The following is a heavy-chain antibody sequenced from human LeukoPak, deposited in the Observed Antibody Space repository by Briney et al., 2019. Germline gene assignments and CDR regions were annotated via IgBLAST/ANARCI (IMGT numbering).Heavy chain of an antibody. V-gene: IGHV3-53*01. CDR3: AAMARGVIGFDY. CDR2: IYSGGST. CDR1: GFTVSSNY. J-gene: IGHJ4*02. Sequence: GGSLRLSCAASGFTVSSNYMSWVRQAPGKGLEWVSVIYSGGSTYYADSVKGRFTISRDNSKNTLYLQMNNLRAEDTGVYFCAAMARGVIGFDYWGQGTLVTVSS. D-gene: IGHD3-10*01.